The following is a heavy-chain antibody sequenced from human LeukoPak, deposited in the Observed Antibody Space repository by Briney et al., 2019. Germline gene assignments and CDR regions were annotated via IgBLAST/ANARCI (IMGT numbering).Heavy chain of an antibody. J-gene: IGHJ3*01. CDR1: GGSITSSY. CDR3: ARAGIVDAFDG. V-gene: IGHV4-59*01. D-gene: IGHD1-14*01. CDR2: IFNSGTT. Sequence: PSETLSLTCSVSGGSITSSYWNWIRQAPGKGLEWIGYIFNSGTTQYNPSLKSRVAIALDTSKNQFSLKLSSVTAADTAVYYCARAGIVDAFDGWGQGTMVTVS.